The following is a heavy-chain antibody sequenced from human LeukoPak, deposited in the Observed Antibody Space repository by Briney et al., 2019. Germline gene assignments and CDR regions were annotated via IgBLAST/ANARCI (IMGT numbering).Heavy chain of an antibody. V-gene: IGHV3-21*01. Sequence: GGSLRLSCAASGFTFSSYSMNWVRQAPGKGLEWVSSISSSSSYIYYADSVKGRFTISRDNAKNSLYLQMNSLRAEDTAVYYCARVRAAYYYYGMDVWGQGTTVTVSS. D-gene: IGHD6-25*01. CDR1: GFTFSSYS. J-gene: IGHJ6*02. CDR2: ISSSSSYI. CDR3: ARVRAAYYYYGMDV.